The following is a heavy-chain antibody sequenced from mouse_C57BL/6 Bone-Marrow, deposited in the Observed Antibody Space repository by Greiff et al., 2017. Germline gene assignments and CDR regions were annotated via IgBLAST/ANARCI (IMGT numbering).Heavy chain of an antibody. CDR2: IDPSDSYT. J-gene: IGHJ1*03. Sequence: QVQLQQSGAELVRPGPSVKLSCKASGYTFTSYWMHWVKQRPGQGLEWIGVIDPSDSYTNYNQKFKGKATLTVDTSSSIAYMQLSSLTSEDSAVYYCASYGNYWYFDVWGTGTTVTVSS. CDR1: GYTFTSYW. CDR3: ASYGNYWYFDV. D-gene: IGHD2-1*01. V-gene: IGHV1-59*01.